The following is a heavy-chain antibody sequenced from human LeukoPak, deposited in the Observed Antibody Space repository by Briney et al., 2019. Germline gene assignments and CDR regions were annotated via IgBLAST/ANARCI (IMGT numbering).Heavy chain of an antibody. CDR3: ARGLAAAALFDY. D-gene: IGHD6-13*01. CDR1: GGSFSCYY. J-gene: IGHJ4*02. CDR2: INHSGST. V-gene: IGHV4-34*01. Sequence: PSETLSLTCAVYGGSFSCYYWSWIRQPPGKGLEWIGEINHSGSTNYNPSLKSRVTISVDTSKNQFSLKLSSVTAADTAVYYCARGLAAAALFDYWGQGTLVTVSS.